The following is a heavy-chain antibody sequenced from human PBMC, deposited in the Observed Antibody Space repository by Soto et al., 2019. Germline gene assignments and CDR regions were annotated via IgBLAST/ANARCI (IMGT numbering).Heavy chain of an antibody. J-gene: IGHJ4*02. Sequence: QVPLVQSGAEVKKPGASVKVSCKTSDYTFTSYGINWVRQAPGQGLEWMGWISAYNGHTNYAQNLQDRVTMTTDTSTSTAYVELRSLRSDDTAVYFCARSGDYDPGIFDYWGQGTLVTVPS. CDR2: ISAYNGHT. D-gene: IGHD4-17*01. V-gene: IGHV1-18*01. CDR3: ARSGDYDPGIFDY. CDR1: DYTFTSYG.